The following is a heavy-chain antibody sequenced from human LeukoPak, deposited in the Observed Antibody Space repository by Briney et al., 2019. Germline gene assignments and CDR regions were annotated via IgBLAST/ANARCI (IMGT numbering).Heavy chain of an antibody. CDR2: IRSRRDNYAT. V-gene: IGHV3-73*01. Sequence: GGSLRLSCAASGFSLSASNMHWVRQAPGKGLEWVGHIRSRRDNYATAYGVSGQGRLTISRDDSNNMAYLQMNSLTADDTAVYYCSRQTVSCHDFWGQGTLVTVSS. CDR3: SRQTVSCHDF. CDR1: GFSLSASN. J-gene: IGHJ4*02. D-gene: IGHD2-2*01.